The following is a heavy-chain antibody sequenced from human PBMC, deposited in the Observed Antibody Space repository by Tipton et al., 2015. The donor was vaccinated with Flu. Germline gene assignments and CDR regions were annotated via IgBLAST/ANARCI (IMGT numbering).Heavy chain of an antibody. Sequence: TLSLTCIVSNGSLSSYYWNWIRQSPGKGLEWIGYIYNSVYTKYSPSLKSRVTISVDTSKNQFSLRLSSVTAADTAVYFCARDPSLGMPEYFDSWGQGTLVTVSS. J-gene: IGHJ4*02. D-gene: IGHD2-2*01. CDR1: NGSLSSYY. CDR3: ARDPSLGMPEYFDS. CDR2: IYNSVYT. V-gene: IGHV4-59*01.